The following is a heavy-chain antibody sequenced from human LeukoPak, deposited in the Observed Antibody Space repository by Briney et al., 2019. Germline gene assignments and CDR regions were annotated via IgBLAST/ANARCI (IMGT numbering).Heavy chain of an antibody. J-gene: IGHJ4*02. V-gene: IGHV4-31*03. CDR1: GGSISSGGYY. Sequence: SETLSLTCTVSGGSISSGGYYWSWIRQHPGKGLEWIGYIYYSGSTYYNPSLKSRVTISVDTSKDQFSLKLSSVTAADTAVYYCARAGIAAAGSCDYWGQGTLVTVSS. D-gene: IGHD6-13*01. CDR2: IYYSGST. CDR3: ARAGIAAAGSCDY.